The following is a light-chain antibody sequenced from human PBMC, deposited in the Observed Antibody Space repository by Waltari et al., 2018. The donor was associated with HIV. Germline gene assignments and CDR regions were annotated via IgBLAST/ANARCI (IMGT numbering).Light chain of an antibody. V-gene: IGLV1-44*01. J-gene: IGLJ3*02. Sequence: QSIFAQPPSASGTPGQMVSISCSGGSANLGTKTVSWYQQLPGAAPQLVMYSNNQRPEGVQERFSGSKSGTSASLAISGLQSEDEADYYCAAWDDSLNGWVFGGGTKLTVL. CDR2: SNN. CDR3: AAWDDSLNGWV. CDR1: SANLGTKT.